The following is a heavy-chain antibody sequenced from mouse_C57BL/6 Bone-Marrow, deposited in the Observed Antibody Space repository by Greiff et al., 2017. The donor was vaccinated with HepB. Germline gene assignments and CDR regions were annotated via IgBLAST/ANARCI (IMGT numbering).Heavy chain of an antibody. CDR2: IDPENGDT. CDR3: TSVSDGYGYFAY. Sequence: VQLQQSGAELVRPGASVKLSCTASGFNIKDDYMHWVKQRPEQGLEWIGGIDPENGDTDYASKFQGKATMTADTSSNTAYLQLSSLTSEDTAVYYCTSVSDGYGYFAYGGQGTLVTVSA. V-gene: IGHV14-4*01. D-gene: IGHD2-3*01. CDR1: GFNIKDDY. J-gene: IGHJ3*01.